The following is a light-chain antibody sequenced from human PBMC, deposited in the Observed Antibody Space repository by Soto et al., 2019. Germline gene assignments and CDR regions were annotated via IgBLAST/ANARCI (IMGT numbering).Light chain of an antibody. CDR2: DVS. Sequence: QSALTQPASVSGSPGQSITISCTGTTSDIGGYYFVSWFQQYPGKAPTLIIYDVSNRPSGSSSRFSGFKTGNTATLTISGLQAEDEADYYCSSYRSSTTPVVFGTGTKLTVL. J-gene: IGLJ1*01. CDR3: SSYRSSTTPVV. V-gene: IGLV2-14*01. CDR1: TSDIGGYYF.